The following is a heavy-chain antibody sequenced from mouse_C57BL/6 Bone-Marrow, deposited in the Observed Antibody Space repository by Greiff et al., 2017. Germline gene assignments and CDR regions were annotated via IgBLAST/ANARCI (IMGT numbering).Heavy chain of an antibody. D-gene: IGHD2-10*01. CDR2: ISSGGSYT. CDR1: GFTFSSYG. J-gene: IGHJ2*01. CDR3: ARHPYRGYFDY. V-gene: IGHV5-6*01. Sequence: EVQLVESGGDLVKPGGSLKLSCAASGFTFSSYGMSWVRQTPDKRLEWVATISSGGSYTYYPASVKGRFTISRDNAKNTLYLQMSSLKSEDTAMYYCARHPYRGYFDYWGQGTTLTVSS.